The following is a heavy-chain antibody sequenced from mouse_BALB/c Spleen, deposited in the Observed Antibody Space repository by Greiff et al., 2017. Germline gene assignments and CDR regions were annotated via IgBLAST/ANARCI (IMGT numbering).Heavy chain of an antibody. D-gene: IGHD2-1*01. J-gene: IGHJ3*01. CDR3: ARSGGYGNYVGFAY. V-gene: IGHV1-4*01. CDR1: GYTFTSYT. CDR2: INPSSGYT. Sequence: VQRVESGAELARPGASVKMSCKASGYTFTSYTMHWVKQRPGQGLEWIGYINPSSGYTNYNQKFKDKATLTADKSSSTAYMQLSSLTSEDSAVYYCARSGGYGNYVGFAYWGQGTLVTVSA.